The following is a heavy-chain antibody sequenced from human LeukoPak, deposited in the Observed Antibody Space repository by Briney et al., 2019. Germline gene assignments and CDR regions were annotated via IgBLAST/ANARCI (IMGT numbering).Heavy chain of an antibody. J-gene: IGHJ4*02. CDR2: ISSSGSTI. CDR3: ARDAPPYYDILTGYLNYFDY. CDR1: GFTFSSYE. Sequence: PGGSLRLSCAASGFTFSSYEMNWVRQAPGKGLEWVSYISSSGSTIYYADSVKGRFTISRDNAKNSLYLQMNSLRAEDTAVYYCARDAPPYYDILTGYLNYFDYWGQGTLVTVSS. D-gene: IGHD3-9*01. V-gene: IGHV3-48*03.